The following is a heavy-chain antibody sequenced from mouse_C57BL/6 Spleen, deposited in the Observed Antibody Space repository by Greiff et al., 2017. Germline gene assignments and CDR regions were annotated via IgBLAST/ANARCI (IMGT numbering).Heavy chain of an antibody. CDR1: GYTFTSYW. J-gene: IGHJ4*01. Sequence: VQLQQPGAELVMPGTSVKLSCKASGYTFTSYWMQWVKQRPGQGLEWIGEIDPSDSYTNYNQKFKGKATLTVDTSSSTAYMQLSSLTSEGSAVYYCATSAMDYWGQGTSVTVSS. V-gene: IGHV1-50*01. CDR3: ATSAMDY. CDR2: IDPSDSYT.